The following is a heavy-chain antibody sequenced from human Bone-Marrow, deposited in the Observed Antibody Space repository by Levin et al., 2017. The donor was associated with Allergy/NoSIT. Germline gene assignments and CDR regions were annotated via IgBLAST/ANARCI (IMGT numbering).Heavy chain of an antibody. V-gene: IGHV4-61*08. CDR2: IYYTGTS. Sequence: SETLSLTCTVSGGSVSSGDYYWSWIRQPPGKGLEWIGYIYYTGTSNYNPSLKGRVTISPDTSKNQFSLKLNSVTAADTAIYYCATSRYSTRLDFWGQGTLVTVST. CDR1: GGSVSSGDYY. CDR3: ATSRYSTRLDF. D-gene: IGHD6-13*01. J-gene: IGHJ4*02.